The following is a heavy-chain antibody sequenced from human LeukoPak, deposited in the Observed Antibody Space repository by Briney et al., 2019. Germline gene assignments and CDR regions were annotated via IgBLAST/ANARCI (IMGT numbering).Heavy chain of an antibody. CDR3: ARDRGYAFDI. CDR1: GGSISSYY. CDR2: IYTSGST. V-gene: IGHV4-4*07. D-gene: IGHD3-10*01. J-gene: IGHJ3*02. Sequence: SETLSLTCTVSGGSISSYYWSWLRQPAGQGLEWIGHIYTSGSTNYNPSLKSRVTISVDTSKNQFSLKLSSVTAADTAVYYGARDRGYAFDIWGQGTMVTVSS.